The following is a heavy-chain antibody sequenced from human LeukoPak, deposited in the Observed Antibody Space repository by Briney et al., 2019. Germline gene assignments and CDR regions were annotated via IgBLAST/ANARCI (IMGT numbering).Heavy chain of an antibody. CDR2: ISYSGNT. J-gene: IGHJ4*02. CDR3: ARSPGDYYPGF. D-gene: IGHD3-22*01. V-gene: IGHV4-59*01. CDR1: GGSISSYY. Sequence: KTSETLSLTCTVSGGSISSYYWSWIRQPPGKGLEWIGHISYSGNTNYNPSLKSRVTISVDTSKNQFSLKLSSVTAADTAVYFCARSPGDYYPGFWGQGTLVTVSS.